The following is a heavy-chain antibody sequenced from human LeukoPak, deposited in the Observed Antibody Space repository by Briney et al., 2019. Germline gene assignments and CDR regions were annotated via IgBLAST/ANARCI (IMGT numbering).Heavy chain of an antibody. D-gene: IGHD5-24*01. J-gene: IGHJ4*02. Sequence: SETLSLTCTVSGGSISSYYWSWIRQPPGKGLEWIGYIYYSGSTNYNPSLKSRVTISVDTSKNQFSLKLSSVTAADTAVYYCVGSRDGYNTVYWGQGTLVTVSS. V-gene: IGHV4-59*01. CDR2: IYYSGST. CDR1: GGSISSYY. CDR3: VGSRDGYNTVY.